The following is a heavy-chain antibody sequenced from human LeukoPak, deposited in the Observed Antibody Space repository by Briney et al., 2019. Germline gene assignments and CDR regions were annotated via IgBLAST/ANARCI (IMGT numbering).Heavy chain of an antibody. CDR2: IYYSGST. V-gene: IGHV4-30-4*01. D-gene: IGHD3-22*01. CDR1: GGSISSGDYY. Sequence: SETLSLTCTVSGGSISSGDYYWSWIRQPPGKGLEWIGYIYYSGSTNYNPSLKSRVTISVDTSKNQFSLKLSSVTAADTAVYYCARLNGDYYDSSGYAASIDYWGQGTLVTVSS. J-gene: IGHJ4*02. CDR3: ARLNGDYYDSSGYAASIDY.